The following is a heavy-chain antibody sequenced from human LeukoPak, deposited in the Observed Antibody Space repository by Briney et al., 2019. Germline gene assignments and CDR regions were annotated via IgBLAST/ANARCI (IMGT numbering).Heavy chain of an antibody. CDR1: GFTFSDYY. J-gene: IGHJ4*02. CDR3: TRDRLFSEETTMINIDY. CDR2: ISNSDSYT. Sequence: GGSLRLSCAASGFTFSDYYMSWIRQAPGKGLAWVSHISNSDSYTNYADSVRGRFTISRDNAKNSLYLQMNSLRAEDTAVYYCTRDRLFSEETTMINIDYWGQGTLVTVSS. V-gene: IGHV3-11*06. D-gene: IGHD5-18*01.